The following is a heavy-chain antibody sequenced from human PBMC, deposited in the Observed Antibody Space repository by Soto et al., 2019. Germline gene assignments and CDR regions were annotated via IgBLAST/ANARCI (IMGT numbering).Heavy chain of an antibody. CDR1: GFTFNSFA. D-gene: IGHD2-2*01. CDR3: ARPPAPFKFLSYFDS. J-gene: IGHJ4*02. Sequence: VGSLRLSCAASGFTFNSFAMHWVRQAPGEGLEWVAVISYDGTNTYYADSVKGRFTISRDNAKNTLYLQMNGLRPEDTAVYYCARPPAPFKFLSYFDSWGQGTLVTVSS. CDR2: ISYDGTNT. V-gene: IGHV3-30-3*01.